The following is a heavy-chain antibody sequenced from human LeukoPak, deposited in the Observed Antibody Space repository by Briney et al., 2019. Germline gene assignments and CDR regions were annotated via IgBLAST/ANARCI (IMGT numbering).Heavy chain of an antibody. CDR2: IYSGGST. CDR1: GFTVSSNY. CDR3: ARDRSVAAAGAFDI. J-gene: IGHJ3*02. D-gene: IGHD6-13*01. V-gene: IGHV3-66*01. Sequence: GGSLRLSCAASGFTVSSNYMSWVRQAPGKGLEWVSVIYSGGSTYYADSVKGRFTISRDNSKNTLYLQMNSLRAENTAVYYCARDRSVAAAGAFDIWGQGTMATVSS.